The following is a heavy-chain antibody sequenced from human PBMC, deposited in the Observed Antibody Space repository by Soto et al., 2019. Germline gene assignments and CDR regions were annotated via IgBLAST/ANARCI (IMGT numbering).Heavy chain of an antibody. CDR1: GGSISRGGYY. Sequence: SETLSLTCTVSGGSISRGGYYLSWIRQHPGKGLEWIGYIYYSGSTYYNPSLKSRVTVSVDTSKNQFSLKLSSVTAADTAVYYCARVGAAAGKNWFDPWGQGTLVTVSS. J-gene: IGHJ5*02. D-gene: IGHD6-13*01. CDR2: IYYSGST. V-gene: IGHV4-31*03. CDR3: ARVGAAAGKNWFDP.